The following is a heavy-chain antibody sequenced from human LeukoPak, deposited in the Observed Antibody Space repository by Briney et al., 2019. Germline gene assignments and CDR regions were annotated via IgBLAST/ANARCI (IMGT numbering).Heavy chain of an antibody. D-gene: IGHD3-3*01. CDR2: MNPNSGNT. Sequence: ASVKVSCKASGNTFTSYDINWVRQATGQGLEWMGWMNPNSGNTGYAQKFQGRVTITRNTSISTAYMELSSLRSEDTAVYYCARNGDFWSGYYNLWFDPWGQGTLVTVSS. J-gene: IGHJ5*02. CDR1: GNTFTSYD. V-gene: IGHV1-8*03. CDR3: ARNGDFWSGYYNLWFDP.